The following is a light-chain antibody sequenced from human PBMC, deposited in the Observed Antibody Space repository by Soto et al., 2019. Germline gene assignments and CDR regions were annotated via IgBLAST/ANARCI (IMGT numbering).Light chain of an antibody. CDR1: QSLRSL. J-gene: IGKJ5*01. CDR3: EACAIRPIR. CDR2: DAS. Sequence: LTQAPVTLSLGPVETATRSGRAIQSLRSLLAWYQQKPGQAPRLLIYDASNRATGIPPRFSGSGSGTDFTLTISSLEPEDCAVYYCEACAIRPIRFGEGRRLEI. V-gene: IGKV3-11*01.